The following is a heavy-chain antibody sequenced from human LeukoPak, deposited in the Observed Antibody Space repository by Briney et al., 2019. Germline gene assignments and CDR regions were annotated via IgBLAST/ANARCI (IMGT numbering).Heavy chain of an antibody. CDR2: INPSGGST. V-gene: IGHV1-46*01. D-gene: IGHD5-18*01. CDR3: ARGLQLPTGQDFDY. Sequence: GASVKVSCKASGYTFTSYGISWVRQAPGQGLEWMGIINPSGGSTSYAQKFQGRVTMTRDMSTSTVYMELSSLRSEDTAVYYCARGLQLPTGQDFDYWGQGTLVTVSS. CDR1: GYTFTSYG. J-gene: IGHJ4*02.